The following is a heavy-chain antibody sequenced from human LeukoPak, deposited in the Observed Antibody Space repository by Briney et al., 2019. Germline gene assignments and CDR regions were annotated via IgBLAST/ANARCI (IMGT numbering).Heavy chain of an antibody. CDR1: GYTFTGYY. CDR3: ARDQGFLEWLLFSWFDP. Sequence: ASVKVSCKASGYTFTGYYMHWVRQAPGQGLEWMGWINPNSGGTNYAQKFQGRVTMTRDTCISTAYMELSRLRSDDTAVYYCARDQGFLEWLLFSWFDPWGQGTLVTVSS. V-gene: IGHV1-2*02. J-gene: IGHJ5*02. D-gene: IGHD3-3*01. CDR2: INPNSGGT.